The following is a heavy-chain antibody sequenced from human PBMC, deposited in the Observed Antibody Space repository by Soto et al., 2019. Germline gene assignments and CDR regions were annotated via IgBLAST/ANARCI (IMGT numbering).Heavy chain of an antibody. CDR3: AGPPELTRIYYYYGMDV. J-gene: IGHJ6*02. CDR1: GGSISSGGYY. CDR2: IYYSGST. D-gene: IGHD1-7*01. Sequence: SETLSLTCTVSGGSISSGGYYWSWIRQHPGKGLEWIGYIYYSGSTYYNPSLKSRVTISVDTSKNQFSLKLSSVTAADTAVYYCAGPPELTRIYYYYGMDVWGQGTTVT. V-gene: IGHV4-31*03.